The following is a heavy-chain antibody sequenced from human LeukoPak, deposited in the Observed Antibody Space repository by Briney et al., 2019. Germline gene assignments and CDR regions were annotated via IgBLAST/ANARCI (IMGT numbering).Heavy chain of an antibody. CDR1: GGSISAYY. CDR3: ARGVAGSGSTPNS. V-gene: IGHV4-59*01. D-gene: IGHD1-26*01. Sequence: SETLSLTCTVSGGSISAYYWMWIRQPPGRGLEWIAYMYYSGKIKYSPSLKSRVTISEDTSKNQSSLKLSFVTAADTAVYYCARGVAGSGSTPNSWGPGTLVTVSS. CDR2: MYYSGKI. J-gene: IGHJ4*02.